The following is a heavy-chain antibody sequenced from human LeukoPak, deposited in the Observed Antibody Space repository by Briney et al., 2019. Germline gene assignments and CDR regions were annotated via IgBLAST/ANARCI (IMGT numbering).Heavy chain of an antibody. CDR3: ARQAGITTETDY. D-gene: IGHD3-22*01. Sequence: GESLRISCKGSGYSFTSYWISWVRQMPGKGLEWMGRIDPSDSYTNYSPSFQGHVTISADKSITTAYLQWSSLAASDTAMYYCARQAGITTETDYWGQGTLVTVSS. V-gene: IGHV5-10-1*01. CDR2: IDPSDSYT. J-gene: IGHJ4*02. CDR1: GYSFTSYW.